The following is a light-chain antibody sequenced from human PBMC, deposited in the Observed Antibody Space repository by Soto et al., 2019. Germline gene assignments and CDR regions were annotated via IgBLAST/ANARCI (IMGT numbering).Light chain of an antibody. Sequence: EIVLTQSPGTLSLSPGERVTLSCRAGQSVRSSYLGWYQQKPGQAPRLLIYGASSRATGIPERFSGSGSGTDFTLTINRLEPADFAVYYCQHYGSSPPYTFGQGTKLELK. CDR2: GAS. CDR3: QHYGSSPPYT. CDR1: QSVRSSY. J-gene: IGKJ2*01. V-gene: IGKV3-20*01.